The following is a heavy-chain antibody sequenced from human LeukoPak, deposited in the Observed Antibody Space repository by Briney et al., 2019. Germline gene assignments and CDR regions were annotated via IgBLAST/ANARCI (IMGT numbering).Heavy chain of an antibody. J-gene: IGHJ4*02. D-gene: IGHD3-10*01. CDR2: ISGSGGST. CDR1: GFSFSSYA. CDR3: AKDQDYRYGSGSYFDY. Sequence: GGSLRLSCAASGFSFSSYAMNWVRQAPGKGLEWLSAISGSGGSTHYADSVKGRFTISRGNSKNTLYLQMHSLRDEDTAVYYCAKDQDYRYGSGSYFDYWGQGTLVTVSS. V-gene: IGHV3-23*01.